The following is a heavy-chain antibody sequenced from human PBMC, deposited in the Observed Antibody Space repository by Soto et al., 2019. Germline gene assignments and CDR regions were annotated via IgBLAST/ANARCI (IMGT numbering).Heavy chain of an antibody. CDR1: GFTYSSYA. CDR2: IGGSGCDT. CDR3: AVPTGIEVTGHFDS. D-gene: IGHD6-19*01. J-gene: IGHJ4*02. Sequence: GGSLRLSCAASGFTYSSYAMSWVCQAPGKGLEWVSAIGGSGCDTYYADSVKGRFTISRDNSRDTLHLQMSSLRADDTAIYYCAVPTGIEVTGHFDSWGQGTQVTVSS. V-gene: IGHV3-23*01.